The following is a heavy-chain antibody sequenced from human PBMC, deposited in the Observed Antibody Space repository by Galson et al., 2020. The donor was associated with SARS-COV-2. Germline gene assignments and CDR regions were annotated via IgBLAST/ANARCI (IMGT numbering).Heavy chain of an antibody. D-gene: IGHD2-21*02. Sequence: GESLKISCVGSGFMFSDHYMDWVRQSPGRGLEWVGRIRNKANSYSTEYAASVQDRFIISRDDSKNSFYMEMNSLKTEDTAVYYCGRVALVDLMTAVHGQVHVDGRVVDYWGQGTPVTVSS. CDR3: GRVALVDLMTAVHGQVHVDGRVVDY. J-gene: IGHJ4*02. CDR2: IRNKANSYST. CDR1: GFMFSDHY. V-gene: IGHV3-72*01.